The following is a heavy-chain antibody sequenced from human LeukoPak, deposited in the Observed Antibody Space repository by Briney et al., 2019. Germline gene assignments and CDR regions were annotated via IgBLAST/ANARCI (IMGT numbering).Heavy chain of an antibody. J-gene: IGHJ4*02. CDR3: ARSGEYSFGYFDY. CDR2: IYYSGST. D-gene: IGHD5-18*01. CDR1: GGSISSSSYY. V-gene: IGHV4-39*07. Sequence: SETLSLTCTVSGGSISSSSYYWGWIRQPPGKGLEWIGSIYYSGSTYYNPSLKSRVTISVDTSKNQFSLKLSSVTAADTAVYYWARSGEYSFGYFDYWAQGTLVTVSS.